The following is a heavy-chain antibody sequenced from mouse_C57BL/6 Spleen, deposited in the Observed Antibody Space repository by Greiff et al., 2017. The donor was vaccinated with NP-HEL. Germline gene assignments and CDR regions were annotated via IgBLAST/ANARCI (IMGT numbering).Heavy chain of an antibody. CDR2: IHPNSGST. CDR1: GYTFTSYW. Sequence: QVQLQQPGAELVKPGASVKLSCKASGYTFTSYWMHWVKQRPGQGLEWIGMIHPNSGSTNYNEKFKSKATLTVDKSSRTAYMQLSSLSSEDSAVYYCARSYDGYPAWFAYWGQGTLVTVSA. CDR3: ARSYDGYPAWFAY. J-gene: IGHJ3*01. D-gene: IGHD2-3*01. V-gene: IGHV1-64*01.